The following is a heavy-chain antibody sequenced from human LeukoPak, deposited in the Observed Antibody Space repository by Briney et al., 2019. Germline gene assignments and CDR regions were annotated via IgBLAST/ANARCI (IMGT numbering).Heavy chain of an antibody. D-gene: IGHD5-12*01. CDR3: ARDNSAGGYDAPGYFDY. CDR2: ISAYIGNT. Sequence: ASVKVSCKASGYTFTSYGISWVRQAPGQGLEWMGWISAYIGNTNYAQKLQGRVTMTTDTSTSTAYMELRSLRSDDTAVYYCARDNSAGGYDAPGYFDYWGQGTLVTVSS. V-gene: IGHV1-18*04. J-gene: IGHJ4*02. CDR1: GYTFTSYG.